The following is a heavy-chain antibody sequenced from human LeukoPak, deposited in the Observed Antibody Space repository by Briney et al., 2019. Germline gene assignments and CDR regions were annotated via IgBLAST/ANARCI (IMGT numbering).Heavy chain of an antibody. CDR1: GYTFSDYY. CDR2: ISAYNGNT. CDR3: ARVFEVGDIVVVPAAMHAFDI. V-gene: IGHV1-18*01. D-gene: IGHD2-2*01. J-gene: IGHJ3*02. Sequence: ASVKVSCKASGYTFSDYYMHWVRQAPGQGLEWMGWISAYNGNTNYAQKLQGRVTMTTDTSTSTAYMELRSLRSDDTAVYYCARVFEVGDIVVVPAAMHAFDIWGQGTMVTVSS.